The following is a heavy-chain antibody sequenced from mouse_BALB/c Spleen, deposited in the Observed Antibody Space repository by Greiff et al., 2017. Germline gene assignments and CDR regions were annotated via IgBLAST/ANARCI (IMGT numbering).Heavy chain of an antibody. CDR1: GYTFTSYW. Sequence: VQLQQSGTVLARPGASVKMSCKASGYTFTSYWMHWVKQRPGQGLEWIGAIYPGNSDTSYNQKFKGKAKLTAVTSTSTAYMELSSLTNEDSAVYYCTRIYGSSLGYFDVWGAGTTVTVSS. V-gene: IGHV1-5*01. CDR3: TRIYGSSLGYFDV. J-gene: IGHJ1*01. CDR2: IYPGNSDT. D-gene: IGHD1-1*01.